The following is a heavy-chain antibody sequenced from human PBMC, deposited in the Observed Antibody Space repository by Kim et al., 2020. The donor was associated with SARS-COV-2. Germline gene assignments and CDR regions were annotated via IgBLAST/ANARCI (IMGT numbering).Heavy chain of an antibody. D-gene: IGHD3-3*01. CDR1: GGSFSGYY. CDR2: INHSGST. V-gene: IGHV4-34*01. CDR3: ARLYDRAREVQAGANWFDP. J-gene: IGHJ5*02. Sequence: SETLSLTCAVYGGSFSGYYWSWIRQPPGKGLEWIGEINHSGSTNYNPSLKSRVTISVDTSKNQFSLKLSSVTAADTAVYYCARLYDRAREVQAGANWFDPWGQGTLVTVSS.